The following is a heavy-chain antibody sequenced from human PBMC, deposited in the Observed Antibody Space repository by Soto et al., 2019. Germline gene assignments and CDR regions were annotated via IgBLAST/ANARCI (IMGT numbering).Heavy chain of an antibody. CDR2: VYHSGAT. V-gene: IGHV4-30-2*01. Sequence: SETLSLTCAVSGGSISTSDYTWSWIRQPPGRGLEWIGSVYHSGATHYMPSLKNRLTMSLDKSKNQFSLDLTSVTAADTAVYYCVRERTIFGVAPGGGVDVWGQGTTVTVSS. CDR3: VRERTIFGVAPGGGVDV. D-gene: IGHD3-3*01. CDR1: GGSISTSDYT. J-gene: IGHJ6*02.